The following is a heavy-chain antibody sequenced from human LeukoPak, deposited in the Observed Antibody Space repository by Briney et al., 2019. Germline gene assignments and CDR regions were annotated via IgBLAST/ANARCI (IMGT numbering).Heavy chain of an antibody. J-gene: IGHJ4*02. V-gene: IGHV4-59*11. Sequence: PSETLSLTCTVSGGSISSHYWSWIRQPPGKGLEWIGYIYYSGSTNYNPSLKSRVTISVDTSKNQFSLKLSSVTAADTAVYYCARFSGSYAYHFDYWGQGTLVTVSS. CDR3: ARFSGSYAYHFDY. CDR2: IYYSGST. D-gene: IGHD1-26*01. CDR1: GGSISSHY.